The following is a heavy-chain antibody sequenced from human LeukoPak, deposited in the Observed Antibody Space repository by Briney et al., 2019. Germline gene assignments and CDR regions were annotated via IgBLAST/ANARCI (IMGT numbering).Heavy chain of an antibody. CDR1: GYTFIAYY. CDR3: TRSDSSSWENDY. D-gene: IGHD6-13*01. CDR2: IANSGGT. V-gene: IGHV1-2*02. Sequence: ASVKVSCKASGYTFIAYYMHWVRQAHGQGLEWMGWIANSGGTRYAQKFQGRVTMTRDTSISTAYMEVSGLTSDDTAVYYCTRSDSSSWENDYWGQGTLVTVSS. J-gene: IGHJ4*02.